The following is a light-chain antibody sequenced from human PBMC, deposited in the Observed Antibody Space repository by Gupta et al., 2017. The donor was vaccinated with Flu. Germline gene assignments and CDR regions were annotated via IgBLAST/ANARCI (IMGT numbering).Light chain of an antibody. CDR3: MQGAHWPWT. J-gene: IGKJ1*01. CDR2: LVS. Sequence: DVVMTQSPLSLSVTLGQPASISCRSSQGLVYSDGNTYLHWFQQRPGQTPRRLIHLVSYRDSGVPDRFSGSGSGTDFTLKISRVEAEDVGIYFCMQGAHWPWTFGQGTKVEAK. V-gene: IGKV2-30*01. CDR1: QGLVYSDGNTY.